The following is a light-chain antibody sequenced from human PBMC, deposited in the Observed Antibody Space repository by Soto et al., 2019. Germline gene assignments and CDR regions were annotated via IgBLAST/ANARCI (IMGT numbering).Light chain of an antibody. V-gene: IGKV3-20*01. CDR1: QSVISNY. J-gene: IGKJ1*01. CDR3: QQYGSSPT. Sequence: EIVLTQSPGTLSLSPGERATLSCRASQSVISNYLAWYQQKPGLAPRLLIYGASSRATGIPDRFSGSGSGTDFTLTISRLEPEGFAVYYCQQYGSSPTFGQGTKVEIK. CDR2: GAS.